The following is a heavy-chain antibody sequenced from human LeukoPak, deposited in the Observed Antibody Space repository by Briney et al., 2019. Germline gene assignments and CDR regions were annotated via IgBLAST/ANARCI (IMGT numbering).Heavy chain of an antibody. V-gene: IGHV4-30-4*01. J-gene: IGHJ2*01. D-gene: IGHD3-22*01. CDR1: GGSISSGDYY. CDR2: TYYSGST. CDR3: ASTPQYYYDSSGYPNWYFDL. Sequence: SETLSLTCTVSGGSISSGDYYWSWIRQPPGTGLEWVGYTYYSGSTYYNPSLKSRVTISVDTSKNQFSLKLSSVTAADTAVYYCASTPQYYYDSSGYPNWYFDLWGRGTLVTVSS.